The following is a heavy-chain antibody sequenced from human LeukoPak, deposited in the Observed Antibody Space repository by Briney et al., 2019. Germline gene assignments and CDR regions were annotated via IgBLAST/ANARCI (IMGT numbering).Heavy chain of an antibody. Sequence: TGGSLRLSCAASGSTFSSYAMSWVRQAPGKGLEWVSAISGSGGSTYYADSVKGRFTISRDNSKNTLYLQMNSLRAEDTAVYYCAKDITITYCSSTSCYTPTLGAFDIWGQGTMVTVSS. J-gene: IGHJ3*02. CDR3: AKDITITYCSSTSCYTPTLGAFDI. CDR2: ISGSGGST. D-gene: IGHD2-2*02. V-gene: IGHV3-23*01. CDR1: GSTFSSYA.